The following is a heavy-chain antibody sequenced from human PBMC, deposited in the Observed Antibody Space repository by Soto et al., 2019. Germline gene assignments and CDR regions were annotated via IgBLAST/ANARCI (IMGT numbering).Heavy chain of an antibody. CDR3: ARDRVYYGSGSRLYGMDV. D-gene: IGHD3-10*01. CDR1: GRSITSSYY. CDR2: IYYSGST. Sequence: SETLSLTCTVSGRSITSSYYWGWIRQPPGKGLEWIGSIYYSGSTYYNPSLKSRVTISVDTSKNQFSLKLSSVTAADTAVYYCARDRVYYGSGSRLYGMDVWGQGTTVT. J-gene: IGHJ6*02. V-gene: IGHV4-39*02.